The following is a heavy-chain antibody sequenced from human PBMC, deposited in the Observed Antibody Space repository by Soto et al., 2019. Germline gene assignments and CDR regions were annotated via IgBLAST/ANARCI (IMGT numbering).Heavy chain of an antibody. J-gene: IGHJ4*02. CDR3: ETSPRWWNFYY. Sequence: GGSLRLSCAASGFTFSNYDMHWVRQAPGKGLEWVAVISYGGSNKYYADSVKGRFTISRDNSKNTLFLQMNSLRPEDTAVYYCETSPRWWNFYYWGQGTLVTVSS. V-gene: IGHV3-30*03. D-gene: IGHD2-15*01. CDR1: GFTFSNYD. CDR2: ISYGGSNK.